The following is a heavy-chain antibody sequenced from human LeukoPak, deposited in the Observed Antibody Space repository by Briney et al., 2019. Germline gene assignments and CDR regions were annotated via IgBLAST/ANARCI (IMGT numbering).Heavy chain of an antibody. CDR3: AIQRPAGNDY. Sequence: GGSLRLSCAASGFTFNNYAMNWVRQAPGKGLEWVSAISGSGGSTYYADSVKGRFTISRDNSKNTLYLQMNSLRAEDTAVYYCAIQRPAGNDYWGQGTLVTVSS. CDR2: ISGSGGST. CDR1: GFTFNNYA. V-gene: IGHV3-23*01. J-gene: IGHJ4*02. D-gene: IGHD6-19*01.